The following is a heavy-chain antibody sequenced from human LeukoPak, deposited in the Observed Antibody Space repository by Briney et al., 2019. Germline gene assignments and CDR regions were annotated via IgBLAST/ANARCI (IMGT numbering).Heavy chain of an antibody. CDR2: ISGSGEST. V-gene: IGHV3-23*01. D-gene: IGHD3-10*01. Sequence: PGGSLRLSCAASGFXFSSYAMTWVRQAPAKGLEWVSGISGSGESTYYADSVKGRFAISRDNSKNTVFLQMNRLTAEDTAIYYCAKGNRFGSGSYSEYWGQGTLVTVST. J-gene: IGHJ4*02. CDR3: AKGNRFGSGSYSEY. CDR1: GFXFSSYA.